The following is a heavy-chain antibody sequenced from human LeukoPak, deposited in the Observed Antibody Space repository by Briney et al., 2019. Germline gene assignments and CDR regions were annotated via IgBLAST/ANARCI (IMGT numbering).Heavy chain of an antibody. CDR3: ARDDSSSNFDY. CDR2: ISTSSSYI. V-gene: IGHV3-21*01. J-gene: IGHJ4*02. D-gene: IGHD6-6*01. Sequence: GGSLRLSCAASGFNFNIYNMNWVRQAPGKGLEWVPSISTSSSYIYYADSVKGRFTISRDDAKNSLYLLMNSLRAEDTAVYYCARDDSSSNFDYWGQGTLVTVSS. CDR1: GFNFNIYN.